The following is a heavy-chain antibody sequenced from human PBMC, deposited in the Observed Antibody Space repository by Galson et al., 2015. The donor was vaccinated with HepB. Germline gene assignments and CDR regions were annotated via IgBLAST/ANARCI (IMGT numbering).Heavy chain of an antibody. J-gene: IGHJ5*02. V-gene: IGHV3-30*03. CDR2: ISYDGSNK. Sequence: SLRLSCAAPGFTFSKYCMHWVRQAPGKGLECVAAISYDGSNKYYGDSVKGRFTISRDNSTNTVYLQMNSLRPEDTAVYYCARDPVAGPAPLFNWFDPWGQGTLVTVSS. CDR3: ARDPVAGPAPLFNWFDP. D-gene: IGHD4-23*01. CDR1: GFTFSKYC.